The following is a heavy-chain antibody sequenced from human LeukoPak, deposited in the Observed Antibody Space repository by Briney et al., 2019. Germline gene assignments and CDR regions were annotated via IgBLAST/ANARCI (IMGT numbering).Heavy chain of an antibody. D-gene: IGHD2-15*01. V-gene: IGHV3-30*18. J-gene: IGHJ6*02. Sequence: GRSLRLSCAASGFTFSNYGMHWVRQAPGKGLEWVAVISYDESYKYYADSVKGRFTISRDNSKNTLYLPMNSLRPEDTAVYYCAKGVVAATNAAYYGMDVWGQGTTVTVSS. CDR2: ISYDESYK. CDR3: AKGVVAATNAAYYGMDV. CDR1: GFTFSNYG.